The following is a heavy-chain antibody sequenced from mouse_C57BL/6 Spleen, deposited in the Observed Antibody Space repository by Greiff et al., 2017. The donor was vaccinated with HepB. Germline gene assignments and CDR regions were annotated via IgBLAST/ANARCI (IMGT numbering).Heavy chain of an antibody. CDR1: GFTFSDYG. D-gene: IGHD2-4*01. CDR2: ISSGSSTI. V-gene: IGHV5-17*01. CDR3: ARANYDYDWGLGFAY. Sequence: EVKLMESGGGLVKPGGSLKLSCAASGFTFSDYGMHWVRQAPEKGLEWVAYISSGSSTIYYADTVKGRFTISRDNAKNTLFLQMTSLRSEDTAMYYCARANYDYDWGLGFAYWGQGTLVTVSA. J-gene: IGHJ3*01.